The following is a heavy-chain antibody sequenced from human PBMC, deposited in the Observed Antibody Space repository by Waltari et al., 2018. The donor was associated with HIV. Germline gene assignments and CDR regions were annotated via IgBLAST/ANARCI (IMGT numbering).Heavy chain of an antibody. D-gene: IGHD6-19*01. J-gene: IGHJ4*02. CDR2: LNGDESRV. V-gene: IGHV3-74*01. CDR3: ARRHTSEGILDY. Sequence: EVQLVESGGGLVQPGGSLSLYCVVSGFTYSNYWMHWARQGPGKGLVWVSRLNGDESRVLYADSVKGRFTISRDNARNTLYLQMNSLRDEDTAVYYCARRHTSEGILDYWGQGTLVTVSS. CDR1: GFTYSNYW.